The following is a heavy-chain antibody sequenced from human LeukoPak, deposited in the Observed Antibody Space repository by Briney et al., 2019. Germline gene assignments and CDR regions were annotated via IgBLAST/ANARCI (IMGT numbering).Heavy chain of an antibody. Sequence: SETLSLTCAVYGGSFSGYYWSWIRQPPGKGLEWIGEINHSRSTNYNPSLKSRVTISVDTSKNQFSLKLSSVTAADTAVYYCARGSRDLVSQYYYYYMDVWGKGTTVTVSS. D-gene: IGHD2-8*01. CDR1: GGSFSGYY. V-gene: IGHV4-34*01. CDR3: ARGSRDLVSQYYYYYMDV. J-gene: IGHJ6*03. CDR2: INHSRST.